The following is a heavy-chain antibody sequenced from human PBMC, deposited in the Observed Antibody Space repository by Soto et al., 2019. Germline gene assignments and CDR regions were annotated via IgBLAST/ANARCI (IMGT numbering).Heavy chain of an antibody. CDR1: GFTFSSYA. CDR2: ISGSGGST. CDR3: AKFFIPGGVIVLYFDY. J-gene: IGHJ4*02. D-gene: IGHD3-16*02. V-gene: IGHV3-23*01. Sequence: GGSLRLSCAASGFTFSSYAMSWVRQAPGKGLEWVSAISGSGGSTYYADSVKGRFTISRDNSKNTLYLQMNSLRAEDTAVYYCAKFFIPGGVIVLYFDYWGQGTLVTVSS.